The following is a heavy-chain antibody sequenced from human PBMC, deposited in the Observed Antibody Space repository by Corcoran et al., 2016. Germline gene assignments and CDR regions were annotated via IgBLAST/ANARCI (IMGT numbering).Heavy chain of an antibody. D-gene: IGHD2-21*02. CDR3: ASADYGGNSYYYGIDV. V-gene: IGHV1-46*01. CDR2: INPSGGST. CDR1: GYTFTSYY. Sequence: QVRLVQSGAEGKKPGASVRVSCTASGYTFTSYYIHWVRQAPGQGLEWMGIINPSGGSTSYAQKFQGRVTMTRDTSTSTVYMELSSLRSEDTAVYYCASADYGGNSYYYGIDVWGQGTTVTVSS. J-gene: IGHJ6*02.